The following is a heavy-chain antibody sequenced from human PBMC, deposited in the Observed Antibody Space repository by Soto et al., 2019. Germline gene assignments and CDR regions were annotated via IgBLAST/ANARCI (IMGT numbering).Heavy chain of an antibody. J-gene: IGHJ3*02. CDR1: GGSINSGGYY. D-gene: IGHD1-20*01. V-gene: IGHV4-31*03. CDR3: ARENNGAGAFDI. Sequence: GPRTVGASETLSLTCTVSGGSINSGGYYWSWIRQHPGKGLEWIGYIYYSGNTYYNPSLKSRVTISVDTSKNQFSLKLSSVTAADTAVYYCARENNGAGAFDIWGQGTMVTVSS. CDR2: IYYSGNT.